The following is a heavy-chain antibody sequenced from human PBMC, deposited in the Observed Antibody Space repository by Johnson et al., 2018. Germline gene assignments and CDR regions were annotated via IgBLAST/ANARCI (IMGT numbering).Heavy chain of an antibody. J-gene: IGHJ3*02. V-gene: IGHV3-74*02. CDR1: GFTLSSYW. Sequence: EVQLLESGGGPVQPGGSXRLSCSASGFTLSSYWMDWVRQDPGKGLVWVSGINSDGSTTSYADSVKGRCTISRDNAENTLFLQMNSLRPDDTAVYSWARGNGHAFDMWGQGTLVTVSS. D-gene: IGHD4-17*01. CDR3: ARGNGHAFDM. CDR2: INSDGSTT.